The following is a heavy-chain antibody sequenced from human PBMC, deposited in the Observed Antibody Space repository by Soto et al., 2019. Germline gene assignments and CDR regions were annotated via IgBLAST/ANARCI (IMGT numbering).Heavy chain of an antibody. J-gene: IGHJ6*02. Sequence: SETLSLTCNVSGGSISGYYWSWIRQSPGKGLEYIGYIYYRGSTNYNSSLKSRVTMSVDTSRKQFSLKMNSVTAADTAVYYCARQQLLPFYYALDVWGQGTTVTVSS. CDR1: GGSISGYY. D-gene: IGHD1-26*01. CDR3: ARQQLLPFYYALDV. CDR2: IYYRGST. V-gene: IGHV4-59*01.